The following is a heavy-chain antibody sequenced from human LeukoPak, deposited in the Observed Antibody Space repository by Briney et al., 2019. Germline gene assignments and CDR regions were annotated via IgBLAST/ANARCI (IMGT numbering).Heavy chain of an antibody. J-gene: IGHJ6*03. D-gene: IGHD1/OR15-1a*01. CDR1: GYTFTDHY. CDR3: ARGEGTAGYYYYMDV. Sequence: ASVKVSCKASGYTFTDHYIHWVRQAPGQGLEWMGWINPNTDGTNYAPKFQGRVTMTRDTSTSTAYMELSRLRSDDTAVYYCARGEGTAGYYYYMDVWGKGTTVTISS. CDR2: INPNTDGT. V-gene: IGHV1-2*02.